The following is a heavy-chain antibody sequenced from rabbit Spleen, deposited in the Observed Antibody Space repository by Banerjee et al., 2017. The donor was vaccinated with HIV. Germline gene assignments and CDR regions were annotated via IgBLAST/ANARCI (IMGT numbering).Heavy chain of an antibody. V-gene: IGHV1S40*01. J-gene: IGHJ4*01. CDR3: ARGSATMTMVITGWYFTL. CDR2: IDTGSSGFT. D-gene: IGHD2-1*01. CDR1: GFSFSTSDC. Sequence: QSLEESGGDLVKPGASLTLTCKASGFSFSTSDCMSWVRQAPGKGPEWIACIDTGSSGFTYFASWAKGRFTISKSSSTTVTLQMTSLTAADTATYFCARGSATMTMVITGWYFTLWGPGTLVTVS.